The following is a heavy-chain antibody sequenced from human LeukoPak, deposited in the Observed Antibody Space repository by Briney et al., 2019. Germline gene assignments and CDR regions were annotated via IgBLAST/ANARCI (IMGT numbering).Heavy chain of an antibody. J-gene: IGHJ4*02. CDR2: ISSSSSTI. CDR3: ARTKSTLANLFNY. Sequence: GGSVRLSCAASGFTFSSYSMNWVRQAPGKGLEWVSYISSSSSTIYYADSVKGRFTISRDNAKNSLYLQMNSLRAEDTAVYYCARTKSTLANLFNYWGQGTLVTVSS. V-gene: IGHV3-48*01. CDR1: GFTFSSYS. D-gene: IGHD4/OR15-4a*01.